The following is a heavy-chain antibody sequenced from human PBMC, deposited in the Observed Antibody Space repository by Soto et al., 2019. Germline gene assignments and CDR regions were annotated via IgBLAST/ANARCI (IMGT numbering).Heavy chain of an antibody. Sequence: ASVKVSCKASGGTFSSYAISWVRQAPGQGLEWMGGIIPIFGTANYAQKFQGRVTITADESTSTAYMELSSMRSEDTAVYYCARDEGRTTIFGVVLAYGMDVWGQGTTFTVSS. J-gene: IGHJ6*02. CDR2: IIPIFGTA. CDR3: ARDEGRTTIFGVVLAYGMDV. D-gene: IGHD3-3*01. CDR1: GGTFSSYA. V-gene: IGHV1-69*13.